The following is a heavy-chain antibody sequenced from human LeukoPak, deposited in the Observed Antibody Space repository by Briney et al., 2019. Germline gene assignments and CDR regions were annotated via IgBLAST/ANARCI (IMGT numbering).Heavy chain of an antibody. CDR2: IYSGGST. J-gene: IGHJ5*02. CDR1: GFTVSSNY. V-gene: IGHV3-53*01. Sequence: GGSLRLSCAASGFTVSSNYMSWVRQAPGKGLEWVSVIYSGGSTYYADSVKGRFTISRDNSKNTLYLQMNSLRAEDTAVYYCAREDDSGNINNDWFDPWGQGTLVTVSS. D-gene: IGHD1-26*01. CDR3: AREDDSGNINNDWFDP.